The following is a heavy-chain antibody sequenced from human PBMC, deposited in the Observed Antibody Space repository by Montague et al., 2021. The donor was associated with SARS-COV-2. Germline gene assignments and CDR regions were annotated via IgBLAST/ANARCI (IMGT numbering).Heavy chain of an antibody. CDR1: GGSISSDGYY. D-gene: IGHD1-26*01. CDR2: IYYSGST. CDR3: ARRGSGRSDLAY. J-gene: IGHJ4*02. Sequence: TLSLTCTVSGGSISSDGYYWSWVRQHPGKGLEWIGYIYYSGSTYYNPSLKSRVTISVDTSKNQFSLKLSSVTAADTAVYYCARRGSGRSDLAYWGQGTLVTVSS. V-gene: IGHV4-31*03.